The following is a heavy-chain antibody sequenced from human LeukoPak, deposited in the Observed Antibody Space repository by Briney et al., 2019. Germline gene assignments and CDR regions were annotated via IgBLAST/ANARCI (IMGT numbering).Heavy chain of an antibody. D-gene: IGHD3-22*01. J-gene: IGHJ4*02. V-gene: IGHV3-23*01. CDR2: ISGSGGST. CDR3: AKDPTDFDSSGQTYFDY. CDR1: GFTFSSCA. Sequence: GGSLRLSCAASGFTFSSCAMSWVRQAPGKGLEWVSAISGSGGSTYYADSVKGRFTISRDNSKNTLYLQMNSLRAEDTDVYYCAKDPTDFDSSGQTYFDYWGQGTLVTVSS.